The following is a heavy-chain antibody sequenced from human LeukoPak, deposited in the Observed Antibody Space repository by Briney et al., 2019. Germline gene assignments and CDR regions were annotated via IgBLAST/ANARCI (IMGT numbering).Heavy chain of an antibody. CDR2: ISAYNGNT. D-gene: IGHD3-3*01. Sequence: ASVKVSCKASGYTFTSYGISWVRQAPGQGLEWMGWISAYNGNTNYAQKLQGRVTMTTDTSTSTAHMELRSLRSDDTAVYYCARDVPIFGVVINLLYYYYGMDVWGQGTTVTVSS. J-gene: IGHJ6*02. CDR1: GYTFTSYG. V-gene: IGHV1-18*01. CDR3: ARDVPIFGVVINLLYYYYGMDV.